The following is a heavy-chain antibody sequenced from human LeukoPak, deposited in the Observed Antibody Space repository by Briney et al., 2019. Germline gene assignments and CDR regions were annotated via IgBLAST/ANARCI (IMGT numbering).Heavy chain of an antibody. Sequence: GESLKISCKASGYRFSSYWIDWVRQMPGKGLEWMGIIFPGDSDTRYSPSFPGQVTIAADRSIFTAYQQWSSLKASDPAMYFCTRRGTYYRGGDYWGQGTLVTVSS. CDR1: GYRFSSYW. D-gene: IGHD1-26*01. V-gene: IGHV5-51*01. CDR2: IFPGDSDT. CDR3: TRRGTYYRGGDY. J-gene: IGHJ4*02.